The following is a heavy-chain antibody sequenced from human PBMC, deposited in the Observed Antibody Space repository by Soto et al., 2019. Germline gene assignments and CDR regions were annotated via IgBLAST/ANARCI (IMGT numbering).Heavy chain of an antibody. CDR3: AKTVGATKLENH. CDR1: GFNFNNHV. J-gene: IGHJ5*02. V-gene: IGHV3-23*01. CDR2: ISNSDDVG. Sequence: EVQLLESGGGLVHPRGSLRLSCSGSGFNFNNHVINWVRQAPGKGLEWVASISNSDDVGFYADSVRGRFSVTRDRSTNTLHLQMDYVKVEDTVIYYCAKTVGATKLENHWGQGPLVTVSS. D-gene: IGHD1-26*01.